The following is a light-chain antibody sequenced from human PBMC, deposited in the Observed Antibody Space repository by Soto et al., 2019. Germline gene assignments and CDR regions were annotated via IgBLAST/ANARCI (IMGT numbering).Light chain of an antibody. Sequence: DIVMTQSPDSLAVSLGERATINCKSSQSVFYSSNNKNYLAWYQQKPGQPPKLLIYWASTRDSGVTDRFSGSGSGTDFTLTISSLQAEDVAVYYCQQYYRPWTFGQGTKVEIK. J-gene: IGKJ1*01. CDR3: QQYYRPWT. CDR1: QSVFYSSNNKNY. V-gene: IGKV4-1*01. CDR2: WAS.